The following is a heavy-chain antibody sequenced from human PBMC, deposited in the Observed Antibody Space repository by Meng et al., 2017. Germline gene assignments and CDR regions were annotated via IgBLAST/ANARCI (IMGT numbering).Heavy chain of an antibody. CDR1: GGSISSYY. CDR3: ARTEGPYSSSWYSYYYYGMDV. Sequence: GSLRLSCTVSGGSISSYYWSWIRQPAGKGLEWIGRIYTSGSTNYNPSLKSRVTMSVDTSKNQFSLKLSSVTAADTAVYYCARTEGPYSSSWYSYYYYGMDVWGQGTTVTVSS. V-gene: IGHV4-4*07. CDR2: IYTSGST. D-gene: IGHD6-13*01. J-gene: IGHJ6*02.